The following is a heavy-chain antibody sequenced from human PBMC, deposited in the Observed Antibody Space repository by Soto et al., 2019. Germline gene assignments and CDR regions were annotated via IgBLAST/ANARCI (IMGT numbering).Heavy chain of an antibody. D-gene: IGHD3-10*01. CDR1: GYTLTEYS. CDR2: FDPEEGET. CDR3: VTGADALRWFGQSHFES. J-gene: IGHJ4*02. Sequence: SVKVCCKVSGYTLTEYSMHWVRQPPGKGLEWMGGFDPEEGETKYAQKFQGRVTMTEDTSTDTAYMELSSLRSEDTAVYYCVTGADALRWFGQSHFESWCQGT. V-gene: IGHV1-24*01.